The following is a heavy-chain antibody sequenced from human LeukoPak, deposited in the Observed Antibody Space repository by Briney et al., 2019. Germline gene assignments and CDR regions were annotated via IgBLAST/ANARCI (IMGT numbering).Heavy chain of an antibody. CDR1: RYTFTPYY. CDR2: INPNSGGT. CDR3: ARPPRAGLGNFDY. Sequence: GASVRLSCTASRYTFTPYYMHWVRQAPGQGLEWRGWINPNSGGTNYAQKFQGSVTMTRDTSISTAYMELSRLRSDDTAVYYCARPPRAGLGNFDYWGQGTLVTVSS. D-gene: IGHD3-16*01. V-gene: IGHV1-2*02. J-gene: IGHJ4*02.